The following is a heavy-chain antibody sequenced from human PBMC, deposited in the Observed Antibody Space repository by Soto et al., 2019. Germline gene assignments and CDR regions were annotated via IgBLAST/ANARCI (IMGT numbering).Heavy chain of an antibody. J-gene: IGHJ5*02. CDR1: GGSISSGGYY. CDR3: ARGYVDYGSGSWFDP. Sequence: SETLSLTCTVSGGSISSGGYYWRWIRQHPGKGLEWIGYIYYSGSTYYNPSLKSRVTISVDTSKNQFSLKLSSVTAADTAVYYCARGYVDYGSGSWFDPWGQGTLVTVSS. V-gene: IGHV4-31*03. D-gene: IGHD3-10*01. CDR2: IYYSGST.